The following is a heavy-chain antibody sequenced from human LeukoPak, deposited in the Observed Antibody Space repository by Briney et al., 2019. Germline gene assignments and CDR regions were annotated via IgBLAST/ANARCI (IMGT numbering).Heavy chain of an antibody. CDR3: AREEMATITTYFDY. V-gene: IGHV1-69*06. CDR2: IIPIFGTA. Sequence: GASVKVSCKASGGTFSSYAISWVRQAPGQGLEWMGGIIPIFGTANYAQKFQGRVTITADKSTSTAYMELSSLRSEDTAVYYCAREEMATITTYFDYWGQGTLVTVSS. J-gene: IGHJ4*02. D-gene: IGHD5-24*01. CDR1: GGTFSSYA.